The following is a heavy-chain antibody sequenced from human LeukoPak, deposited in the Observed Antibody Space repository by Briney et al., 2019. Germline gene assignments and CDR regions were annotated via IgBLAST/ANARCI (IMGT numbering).Heavy chain of an antibody. CDR1: GFTFNNYG. V-gene: IGHV3-30*02. J-gene: IGHJ6*03. CDR3: ARGLSPYYYYYMDV. CDR2: IRYNGNNQ. Sequence: PGGSLRLSCAASGFTFNNYGMHWVRQAPGKGLEWVAFIRYNGNNQYYADSVKGRFTISRDNSKNTLYLQMNSLKGDDTAVYYCARGLSPYYYYYMDVWGKGTTVTVSS.